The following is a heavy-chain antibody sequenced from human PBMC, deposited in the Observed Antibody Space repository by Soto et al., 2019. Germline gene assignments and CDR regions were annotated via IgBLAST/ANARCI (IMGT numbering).Heavy chain of an antibody. CDR2: IYYSGST. D-gene: IGHD6-13*01. CDR3: VRGRAAAGISALH. CDR1: GGSISSGGYY. V-gene: IGHV4-31*03. Sequence: QVQLQESGPGLVKPSQTLSLTCTVSGGSISSGGYYWSWIRQHPGKGLEWIGYIYYSGSTYYNPSLKSRFXXAXDXXKNQFSLKLSSVTAADTAVYYCVRGRAAAGISALHWGQGTLVTVSS. J-gene: IGHJ4*02.